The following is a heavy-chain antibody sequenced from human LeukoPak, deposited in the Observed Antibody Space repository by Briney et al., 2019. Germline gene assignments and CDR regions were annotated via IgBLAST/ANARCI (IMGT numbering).Heavy chain of an antibody. Sequence: SETLSLTCTVSGASISSYYWSWIRQPAGKGLEWIGRFYTSGSTNYNPSLKSRVTMSVDTSKNQFSLKLRSVTAADTAVYYCARGASGYDPSDYWGQGTLVTVSS. CDR3: ARGASGYDPSDY. CDR2: FYTSGST. V-gene: IGHV4-4*07. CDR1: GASISSYY. D-gene: IGHD5-12*01. J-gene: IGHJ4*02.